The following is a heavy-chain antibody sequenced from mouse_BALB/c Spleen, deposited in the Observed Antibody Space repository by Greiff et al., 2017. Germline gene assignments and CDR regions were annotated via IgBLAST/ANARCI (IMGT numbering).Heavy chain of an antibody. J-gene: IGHJ3*01. V-gene: IGHV5-6-5*01. CDR3: ARGKDDYDFAY. Sequence: EVKLMESGGGLVKPGGSLKLSCAASGFTFSSYAMSWVRQTPEKRLEWVASISSGGSTYYPDSVKGRFTISRDNARNILYLQMSSLRSEDTAMYYCARGKDDYDFAYWGQGTLVTVSA. CDR1: GFTFSSYA. D-gene: IGHD2-4*01. CDR2: ISSGGST.